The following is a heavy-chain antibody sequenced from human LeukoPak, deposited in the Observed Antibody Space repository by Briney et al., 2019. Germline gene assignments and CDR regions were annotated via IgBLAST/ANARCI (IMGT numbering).Heavy chain of an antibody. V-gene: IGHV1-2*02. CDR2: INPNSGGT. CDR3: ANIPGSGGYDIAFDI. J-gene: IGHJ3*02. CDR1: GYTFTGYY. D-gene: IGHD5-12*01. Sequence: ASVKVSCKASGYTFTGYYMHRVRQAPEQGLEWMGWINPNSGGTNYAQKFQGRVTMTRDTSISTAYMELSRLRSDDTAVYYCANIPGSGGYDIAFDIWGQGTMVTVSS.